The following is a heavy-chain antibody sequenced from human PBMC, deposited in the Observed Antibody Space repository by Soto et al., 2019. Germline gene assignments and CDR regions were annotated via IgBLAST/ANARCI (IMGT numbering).Heavy chain of an antibody. J-gene: IGHJ3*02. CDR2: IRKDGIVI. V-gene: IGHV3-7*01. CDR1: GFTFSTSW. CDR3: ARDFSPADGDLFYDDFDI. D-gene: IGHD2-2*01. Sequence: EVQLVESGGDLVQPGGSLRLSCAASGFTFSTSWMTWVRQAPGTVLEGVANIRKDGIVIHYGDSVKGRFTISRDNAKNSLYLEMTHLRVDDTAVYFCARDFSPADGDLFYDDFDIWGQGTVVTVSS.